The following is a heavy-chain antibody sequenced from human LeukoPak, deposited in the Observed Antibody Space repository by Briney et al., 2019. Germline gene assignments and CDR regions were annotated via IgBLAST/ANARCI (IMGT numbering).Heavy chain of an antibody. D-gene: IGHD3-16*01. CDR2: ISYDGSNK. V-gene: IGHV3-30-3*01. Sequence: GRSLRLSCAASGFTFSSYAMHWVRQAPGKGLEWVAVISYDGSNKYYADSVKGRFTISRDNSKNTLYLQMNSLRAEDTAVYYCARDWGLRIPQSVWGXGTLVTVSS. CDR1: GFTFSSYA. J-gene: IGHJ4*02. CDR3: ARDWGLRIPQSV.